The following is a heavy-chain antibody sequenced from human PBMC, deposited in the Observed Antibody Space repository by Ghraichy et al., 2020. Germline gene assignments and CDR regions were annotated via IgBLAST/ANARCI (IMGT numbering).Heavy chain of an antibody. CDR3: ARGVGAPPSLFDY. V-gene: IGHV4-4*02. CDR1: GGSISSSNW. CDR2: IYHSGST. Sequence: TLSLTCAVSGGSISSSNWWSWVRQPPGKGLGWIGEIYHSGSTNYNPSLKSRVTISVDKSKNQFSLKLSSVTAADTAVYYCARGVGAPPSLFDYWGQGTLVTVSS. D-gene: IGHD1-26*01. J-gene: IGHJ4*02.